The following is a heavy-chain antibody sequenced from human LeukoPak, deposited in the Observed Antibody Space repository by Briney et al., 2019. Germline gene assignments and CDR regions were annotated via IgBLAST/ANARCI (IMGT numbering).Heavy chain of an antibody. D-gene: IGHD2-2*01. J-gene: IGHJ6*02. CDR2: IYYSGST. V-gene: IGHV4-59*08. CDR3: ARHGSVVVVPAASYYYGMDV. Sequence: SETLSLTCTVSGGSISSYYWSWIRQPPGKGPEWIGYIYYSGSTNYNPSLKSRVTISVDTSKNQFSLKLSSVTAADTAVYYCARHGSVVVVPAASYYYGMDVWGQGTTVTVSS. CDR1: GGSISSYY.